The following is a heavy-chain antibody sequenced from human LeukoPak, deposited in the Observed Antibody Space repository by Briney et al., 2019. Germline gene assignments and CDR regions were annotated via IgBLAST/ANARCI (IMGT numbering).Heavy chain of an antibody. CDR3: AKGAAGLYYYYYYGMDV. CDR1: GFTFSSYG. Sequence: GGSLRPSCAASGFTFSSYGMHWVRQAPGKGLEWVAVISYDGSNKYYADSVKGRFTISRDNSKNTLYLQMNSLRAEDMAVYYCAKGAAGLYYYYYYGMDVWGQGTTVTVSS. V-gene: IGHV3-30*18. D-gene: IGHD6-13*01. J-gene: IGHJ6*02. CDR2: ISYDGSNK.